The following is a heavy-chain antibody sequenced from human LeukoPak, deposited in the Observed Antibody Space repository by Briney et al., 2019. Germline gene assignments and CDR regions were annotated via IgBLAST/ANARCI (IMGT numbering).Heavy chain of an antibody. J-gene: IGHJ4*02. CDR2: IYYSGST. Sequence: PSETLSLTCTVSGGPISSYYWSWIRQHPGKGLEWIGYIYYSGSTYYNPSLKSRVTISVDTSKNQFSLKLSSVTAADTAVYYCASAYSSSWYNYWGQGTLVTVSS. D-gene: IGHD6-13*01. CDR1: GGPISSYY. CDR3: ASAYSSSWYNY. V-gene: IGHV4-59*06.